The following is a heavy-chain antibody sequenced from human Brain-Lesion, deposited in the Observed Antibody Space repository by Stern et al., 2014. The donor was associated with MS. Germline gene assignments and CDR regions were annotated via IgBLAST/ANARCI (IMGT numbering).Heavy chain of an antibody. J-gene: IGHJ2*01. CDR3: AQSGNYDWYFDL. CDR1: EYTFTYRY. V-gene: IGHV1-45*02. Sequence: VQLVESGAEVRKPGSSVNVSCKASEYTFTYRYLHWVRQAPGQALEWMGWITPFNGNTLYAQKFQDRVTITVDRSLSTAYMELSSLKSEDTAMYFCAQSGNYDWYFDLWGRGTLVTVSS. D-gene: IGHD1-26*01. CDR2: ITPFNGNT.